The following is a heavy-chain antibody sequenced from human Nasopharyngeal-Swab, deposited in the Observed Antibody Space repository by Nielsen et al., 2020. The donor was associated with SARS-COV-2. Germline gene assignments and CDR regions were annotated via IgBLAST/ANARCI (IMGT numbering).Heavy chain of an antibody. CDR2: IKSDGSST. CDR1: GFTFSSYW. CDR3: ARAYYFDS. J-gene: IGHJ4*02. V-gene: IGHV3-74*01. Sequence: ESPKISSAASGFTFSSYWMHWVRQAPGKGLVWVARIKSDGSSTSYADSVKGRFTISRDNAKNTLYLQMNSLRAEDTAVYYCARAYYFDSWGQGTLVTVSS.